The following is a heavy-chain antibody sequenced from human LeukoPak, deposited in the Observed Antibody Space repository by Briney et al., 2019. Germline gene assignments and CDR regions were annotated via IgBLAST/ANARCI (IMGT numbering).Heavy chain of an antibody. CDR1: GFTFSNYA. Sequence: GGSLRLSCAASGFTFSNYAMHWVRQAPGKGLQYVSVISSNGGTTYYANSVKGRFTISRDNSKNTLYLQMNSLRAEDTAVYYCARGTPSSSGWLYYGMDVWGQGTTVTVSS. V-gene: IGHV3-64*01. J-gene: IGHJ6*02. CDR3: ARGTPSSSGWLYYGMDV. CDR2: ISSNGGTT. D-gene: IGHD6-19*01.